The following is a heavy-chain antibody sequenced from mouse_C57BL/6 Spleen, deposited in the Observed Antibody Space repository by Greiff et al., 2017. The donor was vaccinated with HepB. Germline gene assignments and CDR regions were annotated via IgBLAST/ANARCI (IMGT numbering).Heavy chain of an antibody. CDR1: GYTFTSYW. CDR2: IHPNSGST. Sequence: QVQLQQPGAELVKPGASVKLSCKASGYTFTSYWMHWVKQRPGQGLEWIGMIHPNSGSTNYNEKFKSKATLTVDKSPSTAYMQLSSLTSEDSAVYYCARDYYGSSFDYWGQGTTLTVSS. V-gene: IGHV1-64*01. J-gene: IGHJ2*01. D-gene: IGHD1-1*01. CDR3: ARDYYGSSFDY.